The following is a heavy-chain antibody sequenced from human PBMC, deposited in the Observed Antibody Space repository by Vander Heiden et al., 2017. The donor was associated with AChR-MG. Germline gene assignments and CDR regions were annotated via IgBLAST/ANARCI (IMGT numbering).Heavy chain of an antibody. CDR2: FYYSGST. CDR1: GGSLSSSSHY. D-gene: IGHD1-26*01. V-gene: IGHV4-39*01. Sequence: QLQLHESGPGLVKPSETLSLTCTVSGGSLSSSSHYWGWIRQPPGGGLEWIGSFYYSGSTYYNPSLKSRVTISVDTSKNQFSLKLTSVTAADTALYYCARLSGTYLIDYWGQGTLVTVSS. CDR3: ARLSGTYLIDY. J-gene: IGHJ4*02.